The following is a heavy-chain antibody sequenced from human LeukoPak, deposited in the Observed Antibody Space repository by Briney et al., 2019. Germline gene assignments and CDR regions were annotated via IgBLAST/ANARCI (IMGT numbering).Heavy chain of an antibody. J-gene: IGHJ5*02. CDR2: IIPIFGTA. D-gene: IGHD3-9*01. V-gene: IGHV1-69*13. CDR3: ARDETNYDILTGYYNPNWFDP. Sequence: SVKVSCKASGGTFSSYAISWVRQAPGQGLEWMGGIIPIFGTANYAQKFQGRVTITADESTSTAYMELSSLRSEDTAVYYCARDETNYDILTGYYNPNWFDPWGQGTLVTVSS. CDR1: GGTFSSYA.